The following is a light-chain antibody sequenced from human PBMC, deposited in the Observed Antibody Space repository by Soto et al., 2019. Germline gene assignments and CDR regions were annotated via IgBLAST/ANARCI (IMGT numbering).Light chain of an antibody. Sequence: DIQMTQSPSSLSASVGDRVTITCRASQSIDTFLNWYQQRPGKAPKLLIYAASSLQSGVPSTFSGSGSGTDFTLTVSSLQPEDFATYYCQQSYSIPYTFGQGTKLEIK. J-gene: IGKJ2*01. V-gene: IGKV1-39*01. CDR2: AAS. CDR3: QQSYSIPYT. CDR1: QSIDTF.